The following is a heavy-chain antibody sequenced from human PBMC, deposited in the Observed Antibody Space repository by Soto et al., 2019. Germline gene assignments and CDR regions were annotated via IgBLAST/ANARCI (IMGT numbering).Heavy chain of an antibody. V-gene: IGHV4-39*01. CDR3: ARHEAYMDV. Sequence: SETLSLTCTVSGGSISSSSYYWGWIRQPPGKGLEWIGSIYCSGSTYYNPSLKSRVTISVDTSKNQFSLKLSSVTAADTAVYYCARHEAYMDVWGKGTTVTVSS. CDR2: IYCSGST. J-gene: IGHJ6*03. CDR1: GGSISSSSYY.